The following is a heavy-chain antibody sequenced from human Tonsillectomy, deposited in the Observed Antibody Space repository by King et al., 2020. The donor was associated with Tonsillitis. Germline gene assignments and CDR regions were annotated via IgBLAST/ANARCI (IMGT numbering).Heavy chain of an antibody. CDR1: GFTFSDHD. D-gene: IGHD3-16*01. CDR2: SRNKANSYTT. CDR3: AVFRRTWGY. J-gene: IGHJ4*02. V-gene: IGHV3-72*01. Sequence: VQLVESGGGLVQPGGSLRLSCAASGFTFSDHDIDWVRQAPGKGLEWVGRSRNKANSYTTQDAASVKGRFTISRDDSKNSLYLQLNSLRTEDTAVYYCAVFRRTWGYWGQGTLVTAS.